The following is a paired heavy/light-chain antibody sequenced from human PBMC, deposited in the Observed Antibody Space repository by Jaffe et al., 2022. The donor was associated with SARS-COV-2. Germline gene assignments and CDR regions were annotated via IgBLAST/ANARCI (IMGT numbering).Heavy chain of an antibody. D-gene: IGHD2-21*02. Sequence: EVQLVESGGGLVQPGGSLRLSCAASGFTIRSYGMHWVRQAPGTGLEYVSAINSNGDRTFYGNSVKGRFTISRDNSKNTVYLQMGSLRPEDTAVYFCARVGVTYGPYELWGQGTLVTVSS. CDR3: ARVGVTYGPYEL. CDR1: GFTIRSYG. J-gene: IGHJ4*02. CDR2: INSNGDRT. V-gene: IGHV3-64*01.
Light chain of an antibody. CDR1: SSNIGAGYD. CDR3: HSYDYSLSGRV. V-gene: IGLV1-40*01. Sequence: QSVLTQPPSVSGAPGQRVSISCTGSSSNIGAGYDVHWYQQFPGTAPKLLIYGNNNRPSGVPDRFSGSKSGTSASLAITGLQAEDEADYYCHSYDYSLSGRVFGGGTKLTVL. CDR2: GNN. J-gene: IGLJ3*02.